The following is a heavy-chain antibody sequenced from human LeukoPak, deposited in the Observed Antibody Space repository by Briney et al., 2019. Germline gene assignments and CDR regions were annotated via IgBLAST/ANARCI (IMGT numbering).Heavy chain of an antibody. CDR2: INHSGST. J-gene: IGHJ4*02. D-gene: IGHD5-18*01. V-gene: IGHV4-34*01. CDR3: ARGPGIQLWLFDY. CDR1: GGSFSGYY. Sequence: SETLSLTCAVYGGSFSGYYWSWIRQPPGKGLEWIGEINHSGSTNYNPSLKSRVTISADTSKNQFSLKLSSVTAADTAVYYCARGPGIQLWLFDYWGQGTLVTVSS.